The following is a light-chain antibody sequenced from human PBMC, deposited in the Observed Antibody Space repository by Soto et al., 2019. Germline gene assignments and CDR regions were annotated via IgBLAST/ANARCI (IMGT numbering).Light chain of an antibody. Sequence: QSVMAQPPSGSGAPGQRVTMSCTGSSSNIGAGYDVHWYQQLPGTAPKLLIYGNSPRPSGVPDRFSGSKSGTSASLAITGLQAEDEADYYCQSYDTSLSAYVFGPATKATVL. CDR2: GNS. V-gene: IGLV1-40*01. J-gene: IGLJ1*01. CDR1: SSNIGAGYD. CDR3: QSYDTSLSAYV.